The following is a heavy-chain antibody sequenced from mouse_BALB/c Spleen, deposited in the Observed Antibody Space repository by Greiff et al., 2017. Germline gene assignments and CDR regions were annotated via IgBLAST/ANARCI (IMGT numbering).Heavy chain of an antibody. Sequence: DLVKPGASVKLSCKASGYTFTSYWINWIKQRPGQGLEWIGRIAPGSGSTYYNEMFKGKATLTVDPSSSTAYIQLSSLSSEDSAVYFCARRDYYGSSNDAMDYWGQGTSVTVSS. CDR1: GYTFTSYW. V-gene: IGHV1S41*01. J-gene: IGHJ4*01. CDR3: ARRDYYGSSNDAMDY. CDR2: IAPGSGST. D-gene: IGHD1-1*01.